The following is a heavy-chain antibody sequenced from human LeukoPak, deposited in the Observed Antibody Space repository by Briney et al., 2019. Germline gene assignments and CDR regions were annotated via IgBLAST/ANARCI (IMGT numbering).Heavy chain of an antibody. D-gene: IGHD3-16*02. Sequence: GSSVKVSCKASGGTFSSYAISWVRQAPGQGLEWMGRIIPIFGTANYAQKFQGRVTITTDEPTSTAYMELSSLRSEDTAVYYCARLDDYVWGSYRYPDAFDIWGQGTMVTVSS. CDR3: ARLDDYVWGSYRYPDAFDI. J-gene: IGHJ3*02. V-gene: IGHV1-69*05. CDR1: GGTFSSYA. CDR2: IIPIFGTA.